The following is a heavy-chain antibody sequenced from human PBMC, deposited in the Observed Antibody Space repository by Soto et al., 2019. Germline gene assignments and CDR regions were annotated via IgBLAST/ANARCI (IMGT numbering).Heavy chain of an antibody. CDR1: GFTFSSYG. CDR2: IWYDGSNK. CDR3: ARLRGRDYYYYYGMDV. J-gene: IGHJ6*02. D-gene: IGHD5-12*01. Sequence: QVQLVESGGGVVQPGRSLRLSCAASGFTFSSYGMHWVRQAPGKGLEWVAVIWYDGSNKYYADSVKGRFTISRDNSKNTLYLQMNSLRAEDTAVYYCARLRGRDYYYYYGMDVWGQGTTVTVSS. V-gene: IGHV3-33*01.